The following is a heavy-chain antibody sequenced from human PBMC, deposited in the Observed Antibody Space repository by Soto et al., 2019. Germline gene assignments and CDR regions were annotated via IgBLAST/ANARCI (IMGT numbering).Heavy chain of an antibody. J-gene: IGHJ6*02. D-gene: IGHD3-22*01. CDR3: ARDLKRYYDSSGYGYYYYGMDV. CDR2: IIPIFGTA. Sequence: QVQLVQSGAEVKKPGASVKVSCKASGYTFTSYSMHWVRQAPGQGLEWMGGIIPIFGTANYAQKFQGRVTITADESTTTAYMELSSLRSEDTAVYYCARDLKRYYDSSGYGYYYYGMDVWGQGTTVTVSS. CDR1: GYTFTSYS. V-gene: IGHV1-69*01.